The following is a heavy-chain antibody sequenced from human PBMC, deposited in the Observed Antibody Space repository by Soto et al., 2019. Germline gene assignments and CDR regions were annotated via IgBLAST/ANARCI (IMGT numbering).Heavy chain of an antibody. J-gene: IGHJ4*02. Sequence: ASVKVSCKASGYTFTSYYMHWVRQAPGQGLEWMGIINPSGGSTTYAQNFQGRVTMTRDTSTSTVYMELSSLRSEDTAIYYGAVSYSAFDYWGQGTLVTVSS. CDR3: AVSYSAFDY. CDR1: GYTFTSYY. CDR2: INPSGGST. V-gene: IGHV1-46*01. D-gene: IGHD5-18*01.